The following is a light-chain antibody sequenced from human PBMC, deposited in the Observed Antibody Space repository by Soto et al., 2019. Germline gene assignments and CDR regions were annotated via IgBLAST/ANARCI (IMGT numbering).Light chain of an antibody. CDR3: QQYNIYPLT. Sequence: DVQMTQSPSSLSASMGDRVIITCRASQDINSWLAWYQQKPGKAPKSLIYVASSLQTGVPLRFSGSGSGTVFTLTISSLQPEDSATYYCQQYNIYPLTFGGGTKVEIK. J-gene: IGKJ4*01. CDR1: QDINSW. V-gene: IGKV1D-16*01. CDR2: VAS.